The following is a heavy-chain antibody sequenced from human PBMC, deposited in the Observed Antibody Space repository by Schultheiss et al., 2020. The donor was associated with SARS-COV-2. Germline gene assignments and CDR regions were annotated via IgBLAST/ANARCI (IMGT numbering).Heavy chain of an antibody. J-gene: IGHJ5*02. V-gene: IGHV4-34*01. Sequence: SETLSLTCAVYGGSFSGYYWSWIRQPPGKGLEWIGEINHSGSTNYNPSLKSRVTISVDRSKNQFSLKLSSVTAADTAVYYCAREAAAAAGGWFDPWGQGTLVTVSS. CDR1: GGSFSGYY. CDR3: AREAAAAAGGWFDP. CDR2: INHSGST. D-gene: IGHD6-13*01.